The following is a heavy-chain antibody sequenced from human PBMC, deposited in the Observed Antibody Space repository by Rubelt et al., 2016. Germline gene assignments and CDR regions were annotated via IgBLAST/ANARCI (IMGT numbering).Heavy chain of an antibody. CDR3: ARVGCSSTSCYAMYYYYGMDV. CDR1: GYTFTSYG. CDR2: ISAYNGNT. V-gene: IGHV1-18*01. J-gene: IGHJ6*02. D-gene: IGHD2-2*01. Sequence: QSGAEVKKPGASVKVSCKASGYTFTSYGISWVRQAPGQGLEWMGWISAYNGNTNYAQKLQGRVTMTTDTSTSTAYMELRSLRSDDTAVYYCARVGCSSTSCYAMYYYYGMDVWGQGTTVTVSS.